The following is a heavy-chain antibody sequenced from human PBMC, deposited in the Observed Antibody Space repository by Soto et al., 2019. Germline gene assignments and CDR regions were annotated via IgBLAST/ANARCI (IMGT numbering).Heavy chain of an antibody. CDR3: ARLVYSSSWYRGYWFDP. J-gene: IGHJ5*02. CDR1: GGSISSSSYY. Sequence: QLQLQESGPGLVKPSETLSLTCTVSGGSISSSSYYWGWIRQPPGKGLEWIGSIYYSGSTYYNPSLKSRVTISVDTSKNQFSLKLSSVTAADTAVYYCARLVYSSSWYRGYWFDPWGQGTLVTVSS. V-gene: IGHV4-39*01. CDR2: IYYSGST. D-gene: IGHD6-13*01.